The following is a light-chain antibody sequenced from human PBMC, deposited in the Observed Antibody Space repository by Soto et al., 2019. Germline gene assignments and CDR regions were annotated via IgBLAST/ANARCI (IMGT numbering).Light chain of an antibody. J-gene: IGKJ2*01. Sequence: EIVLTQSPGTLSLSPGERATLSCRASQSVSNNYLAWYQQKPGQAPRLLIYGASNRATGIPDRFSGSGSGTDFTLTISRLEPEDFAVHYCQQYGSYPMHTFGQGTKVDIX. CDR2: GAS. V-gene: IGKV3-20*01. CDR1: QSVSNNY. CDR3: QQYGSYPMHT.